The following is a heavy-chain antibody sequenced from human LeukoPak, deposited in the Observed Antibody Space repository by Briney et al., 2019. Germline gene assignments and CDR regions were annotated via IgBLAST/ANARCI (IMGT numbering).Heavy chain of an antibody. J-gene: IGHJ3*02. V-gene: IGHV5-51*01. CDR2: IYPGDSDT. D-gene: IGHD3-22*01. Sequence: GESLKISCKGSGYSFTSYWIGWVRQMPGKGLEWMGIIYPGDSDTRYSPSFQGQVTISADKSISTAYLQWSSLKASDTATYYCARPKGYYDSSGYTDAFDIWGQGTMATVSS. CDR1: GYSFTSYW. CDR3: ARPKGYYDSSGYTDAFDI.